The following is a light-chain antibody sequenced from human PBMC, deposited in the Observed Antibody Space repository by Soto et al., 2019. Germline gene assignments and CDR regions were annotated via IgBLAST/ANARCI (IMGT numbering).Light chain of an antibody. Sequence: DIQMTQSPSTLSASVGDRVTITCRASQSISSWLAWYQQKPGKAPKLLIYKASSLESGVPSRFSGSGSGTEFTLTISRLRPDDFATYYCQHYNSYPSWTFGQGTKV. V-gene: IGKV1-5*03. CDR2: KAS. CDR3: QHYNSYPSWT. J-gene: IGKJ1*01. CDR1: QSISSW.